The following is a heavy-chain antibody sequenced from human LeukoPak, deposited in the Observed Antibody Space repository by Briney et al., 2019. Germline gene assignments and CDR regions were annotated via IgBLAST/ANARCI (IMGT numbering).Heavy chain of an antibody. V-gene: IGHV4-59*01. CDR1: GGSISSYY. CDR3: ARVGYCSSTSCLGAYYFDY. Sequence: SETLSLTCTVSGGSISSYYWSWIRQPPGKGLEWIGYIYYSGSTNYNPSLTSRVTISVDTSKNQFSLKLSSVTAADTAVYYCARVGYCSSTSCLGAYYFDYWGQGTLVTVSS. D-gene: IGHD2-2*01. J-gene: IGHJ4*02. CDR2: IYYSGST.